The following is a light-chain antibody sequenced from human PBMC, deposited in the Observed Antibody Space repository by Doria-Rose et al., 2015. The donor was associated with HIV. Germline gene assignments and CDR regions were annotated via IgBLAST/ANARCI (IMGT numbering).Light chain of an antibody. CDR3: QQLNSYPLFS. J-gene: IGKJ3*01. Sequence: LTQSPSFLSASIGDRVTITCRASQCIISYLCWYQQNPGKAPKLLIYAASTLQSGVPSRFSGSGSGTEFTLTISSLQPEDFATYFCQQLNSYPLFSFGPGTKVDIK. CDR2: AAS. CDR1: QCIISY. V-gene: IGKV1-9*01.